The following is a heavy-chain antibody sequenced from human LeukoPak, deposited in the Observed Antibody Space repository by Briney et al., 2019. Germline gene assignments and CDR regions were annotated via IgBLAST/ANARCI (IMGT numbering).Heavy chain of an antibody. D-gene: IGHD3-9*01. V-gene: IGHV3-21*01. CDR1: GFTFSSYS. CDR2: ISSSGTYV. CDR3: ARASSKQLAGYLPDGFDI. Sequence: GGSLRLSCAASGFTFSSYSMNWVRQAPGKGLEWVSSISSSGTYVYYAYSVKGRFTISRDNAKTSLSLQMNSLRADDAAVYYCARASSKQLAGYLPDGFDIWGQGTMVTVSS. J-gene: IGHJ3*02.